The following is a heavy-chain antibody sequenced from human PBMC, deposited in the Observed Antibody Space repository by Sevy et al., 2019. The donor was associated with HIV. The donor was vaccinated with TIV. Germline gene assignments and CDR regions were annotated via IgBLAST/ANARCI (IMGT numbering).Heavy chain of an antibody. Sequence: GESLKISCKGSGYSFTSYWIGWVRQIPGKGLGWVGIIYPGDSDTRYGTFFQGQVTISADKSISTAYLQWSSLKASDTAMYYCARQSTLYGSGSYGFDPWGQGTLVTVSS. CDR3: ARQSTLYGSGSYGFDP. J-gene: IGHJ5*02. D-gene: IGHD3-10*01. V-gene: IGHV5-51*01. CDR2: IYPGDSDT. CDR1: GYSFTSYW.